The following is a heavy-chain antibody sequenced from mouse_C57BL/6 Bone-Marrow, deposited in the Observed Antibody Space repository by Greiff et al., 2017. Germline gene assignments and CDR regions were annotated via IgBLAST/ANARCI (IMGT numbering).Heavy chain of an antibody. D-gene: IGHD1-1*01. V-gene: IGHV1-53*01. CDR3: ARNPTTVVATNFDY. CDR2: INPSNGGT. Sequence: QVQLQQPGTELVKPGASVKLSCKASGYTFTSYWMHWVKQKPGQGLEWIGNINPSNGGTNYNEKFKSKATLPVDKSSSTAYMQLSSLTSEDSAVYYCARNPTTVVATNFDYWGQGTTLTVSS. CDR1: GYTFTSYW. J-gene: IGHJ2*01.